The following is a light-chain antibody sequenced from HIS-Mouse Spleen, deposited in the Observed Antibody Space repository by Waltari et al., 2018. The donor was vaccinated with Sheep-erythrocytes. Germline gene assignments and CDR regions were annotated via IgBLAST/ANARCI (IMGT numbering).Light chain of an antibody. CDR2: DVS. CDR1: SRDVGGYNF. Sequence: QSALTQPRPVSGSPGQSVTISCTGTSRDVGGYNFVSWYQQHPGKAPKLMIYDVSKRPSGVPDRFSGSKSGNTASLTISGLQAEDEADYYCSSYTSSSTLVFGGGTKLTVL. J-gene: IGLJ3*02. CDR3: SSYTSSSTLV. V-gene: IGLV2-11*01.